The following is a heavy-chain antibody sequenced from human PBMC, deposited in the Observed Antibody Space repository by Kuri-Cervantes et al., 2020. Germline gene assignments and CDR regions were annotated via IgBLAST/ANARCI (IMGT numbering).Heavy chain of an antibody. V-gene: IGHV3-21*01. J-gene: IGHJ4*02. Sequence: GGSLRLSCAASGFTFSSYSMNWVRQAPGKGLEWVSSISSSSSYIYYADSVKGRFTISRDNAKNSLYLQMSSLRAEDTAVYYCARAPDYGGNSGNAYWGQGTLVTVSS. D-gene: IGHD4-23*01. CDR1: GFTFSSYS. CDR3: ARAPDYGGNSGNAY. CDR2: ISSSSSYI.